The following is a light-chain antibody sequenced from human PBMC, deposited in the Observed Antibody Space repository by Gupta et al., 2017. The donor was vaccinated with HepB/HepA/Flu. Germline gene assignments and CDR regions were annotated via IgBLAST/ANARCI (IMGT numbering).Light chain of an antibody. CDR3: QQYNNWPLT. J-gene: IGKJ4*01. Sequence: EIVMTQSPVTLSVSPGERATISCRASQRISTNLAWYQQKPGQAPSVLIYGSFTRATGIPARFSGSGSGTEFTLTISSLQSEDFAVYFCQQYNNWPLTFGGGTKVEIK. CDR1: QRISTN. CDR2: GSF. V-gene: IGKV3-15*01.